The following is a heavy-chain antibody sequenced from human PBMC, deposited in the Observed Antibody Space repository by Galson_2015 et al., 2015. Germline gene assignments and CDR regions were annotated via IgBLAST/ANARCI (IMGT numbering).Heavy chain of an antibody. Sequence: SLRLSCAASGFTCSSYGMHWVRQAPGKGLEWVAVIWYDGSNKYYADSVKGRFTISRDNSKNTLYLQMNSLRAEDTAVYYCARERDYGWVDYWGQGTLVTVSS. J-gene: IGHJ4*02. D-gene: IGHD3-10*01. CDR3: ARERDYGWVDY. V-gene: IGHV3-33*01. CDR1: GFTCSSYG. CDR2: IWYDGSNK.